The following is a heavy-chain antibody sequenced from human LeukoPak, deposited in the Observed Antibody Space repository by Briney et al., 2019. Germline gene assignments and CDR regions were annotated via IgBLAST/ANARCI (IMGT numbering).Heavy chain of an antibody. D-gene: IGHD5-12*01. V-gene: IGHV3-23*01. Sequence: GGSLRLSWAASGFTFSSYPMSWVRQAPGKGLEWVSAISGSGGSTYYADSVKGRFTISRDNSKNTLYLQMHSLRAEDTAVYYCAKDSGYHNWFDPWGQGTLVTVSS. CDR1: GFTFSSYP. J-gene: IGHJ5*02. CDR3: AKDSGYHNWFDP. CDR2: ISGSGGST.